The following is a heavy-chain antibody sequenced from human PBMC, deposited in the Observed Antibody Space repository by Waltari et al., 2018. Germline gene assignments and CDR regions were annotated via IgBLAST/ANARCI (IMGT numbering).Heavy chain of an antibody. D-gene: IGHD6-6*01. J-gene: IGHJ4*02. CDR2: INPSGGST. V-gene: IGHV1-46*01. Sequence: QVQLVQSGAEVKKPGASVKVSCKASGYTFTSYYLHWVRKAPGQGLEWMGIINPSGGSTSYAQKFQGRVTMTRDTSTSTVYMELSSLRSEDTAVYYCARDGRKSIAARWGQGTLVTVSS. CDR1: GYTFTSYY. CDR3: ARDGRKSIAAR.